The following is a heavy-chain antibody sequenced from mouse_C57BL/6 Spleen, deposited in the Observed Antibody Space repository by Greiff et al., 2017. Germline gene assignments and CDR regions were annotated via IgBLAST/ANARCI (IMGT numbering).Heavy chain of an antibody. Sequence: QVQLQQPGAELVKPGASVKLSCKASGYTFTSYRMHWVKQRPGQGLEWIGVIHPNSGSTNYNEKFKSKATLTVDKSSSTAYMQLSSLTSEDSAVYYCAYSDYWYFDVWGTGTTVTVSS. V-gene: IGHV1-64*01. CDR1: GYTFTSYR. D-gene: IGHD2-12*01. CDR2: IHPNSGST. J-gene: IGHJ1*03. CDR3: AYSDYWYFDV.